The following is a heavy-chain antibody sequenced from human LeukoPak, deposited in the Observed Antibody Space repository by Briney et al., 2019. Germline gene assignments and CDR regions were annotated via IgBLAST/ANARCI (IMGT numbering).Heavy chain of an antibody. Sequence: GGSLRLSCAASGFTFSSFTMNWIRQAPGKGLEWVSYISSSSTYIYYADSVKGRFTISRDNAKNSLYLQMNSLRVEDTALYYCANFRPYDSSGYSLNAFDIWGQGTMVTVSS. CDR3: ANFRPYDSSGYSLNAFDI. CDR1: GFTFSSFT. CDR2: ISSSSTYI. D-gene: IGHD3-22*01. V-gene: IGHV3-21*01. J-gene: IGHJ3*02.